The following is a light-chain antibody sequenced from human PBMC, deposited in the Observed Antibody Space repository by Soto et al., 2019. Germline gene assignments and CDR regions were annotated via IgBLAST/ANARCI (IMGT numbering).Light chain of an antibody. V-gene: IGKV1-5*03. Sequence: DIPMTQSPSTLSASVGDRVTITCRASQNINTWLAWYQQQPGKAPKLLIYKASSLQSGVPSRFSGTGSGTEFTLTISSLQPDDFATYYCQQYKIYWTFGQGTKVEIK. CDR2: KAS. CDR1: QNINTW. CDR3: QQYKIYWT. J-gene: IGKJ1*01.